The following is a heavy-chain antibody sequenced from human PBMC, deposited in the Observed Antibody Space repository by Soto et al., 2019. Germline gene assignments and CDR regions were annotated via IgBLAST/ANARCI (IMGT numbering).Heavy chain of an antibody. J-gene: IGHJ4*02. Sequence: EVQLLESGGGLVQPGGSLRLSCAASGFTFSSYAMSWVRQAPGKGLEWVSTISGSGGSTYYADSVKGRFTISRDNSKNTVYLQMNSLRAEDTAIHYCAKDHSYDSSAYLYYFDYWGQGTLVTVSS. CDR1: GFTFSSYA. CDR3: AKDHSYDSSAYLYYFDY. V-gene: IGHV3-23*01. CDR2: ISGSGGST. D-gene: IGHD3-22*01.